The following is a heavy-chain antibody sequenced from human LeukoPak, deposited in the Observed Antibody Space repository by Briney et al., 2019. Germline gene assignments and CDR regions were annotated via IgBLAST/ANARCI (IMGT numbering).Heavy chain of an antibody. CDR1: GGSISSYF. CDR2: TYYSGST. V-gene: IGHV4-59*01. CDR3: ARSQYNSGWYYFDY. Sequence: PSETLSLTCTVSGGSISSYFWSWIRQPPGKGLEWIGYTYYSGSTNYNPSLKSRVTISVDTSKNQFSLNLSSVTAADTAVYYCARSQYNSGWYYFDYWGQGTLVTVSS. D-gene: IGHD6-19*01. J-gene: IGHJ4*02.